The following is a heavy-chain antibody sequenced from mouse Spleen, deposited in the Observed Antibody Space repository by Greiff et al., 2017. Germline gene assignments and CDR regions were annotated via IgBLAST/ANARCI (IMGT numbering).Heavy chain of an antibody. Sequence: EVQVVESGGGLVKPGGSLKLSCAASGFTFSSYAMSWVCQTPEKRLEWVATISDGGSYTYYPDNVKGRFTISRDNAKNNLYLQMSHLKSEDTAMYYCARGGFAYWGQGTLVTVSA. CDR1: GFTFSSYA. J-gene: IGHJ3*01. V-gene: IGHV5-4*01. CDR2: ISDGGSYT. CDR3: ARGGFAY.